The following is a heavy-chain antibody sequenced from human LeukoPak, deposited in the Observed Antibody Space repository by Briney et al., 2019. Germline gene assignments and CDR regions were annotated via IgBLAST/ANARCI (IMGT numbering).Heavy chain of an antibody. Sequence: ASVKVSRKASGYTFTGYYMHWVRQAPGQGLEWMGWINPNSGGTNYAQKFQGWVTMTRDTSISTAYMELSRLRSDDTAVYYCARFDGGNSDYYYGMDVWGQGTTVTVSS. CDR1: GYTFTGYY. CDR3: ARFDGGNSDYYYGMDV. D-gene: IGHD4-23*01. CDR2: INPNSGGT. J-gene: IGHJ6*02. V-gene: IGHV1-2*04.